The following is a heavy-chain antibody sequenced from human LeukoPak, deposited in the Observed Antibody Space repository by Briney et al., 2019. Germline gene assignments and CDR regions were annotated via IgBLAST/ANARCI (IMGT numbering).Heavy chain of an antibody. CDR2: INYSGST. D-gene: IGHD3-10*01. J-gene: IGHJ5*02. CDR1: GGSISSSTYY. Sequence: SETLSLTCTVSGGSISSSTYYWGWIRQPPGKGLEWIGSINYSGSTFYNPSLKSRVTISVDTSKNQFSLKLSSVTAADTAVYYCARHGAMVRGAQGLNWFDPWGQGTLVTVSS. CDR3: ARHGAMVRGAQGLNWFDP. V-gene: IGHV4-39*01.